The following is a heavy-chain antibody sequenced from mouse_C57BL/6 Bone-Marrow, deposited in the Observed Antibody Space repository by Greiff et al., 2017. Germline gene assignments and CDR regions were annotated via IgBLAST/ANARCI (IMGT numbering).Heavy chain of an antibody. D-gene: IGHD1-1*01. J-gene: IGHJ4*01. CDR3: ARDKTTVVATGAMDY. CDR1: GFTFSDYY. V-gene: IGHV5-16*01. CDR2: INYDGSST. Sequence: EVQVVESEGGLVQPGSSMKLSCTASGFTFSDYYMAWVRQVPEKGLEWVANINYDGSSTYYLDSLKSRFIISRDNAKNILYLQMSSLKSEDTATYYCARDKTTVVATGAMDYWGQGTSVTVSS.